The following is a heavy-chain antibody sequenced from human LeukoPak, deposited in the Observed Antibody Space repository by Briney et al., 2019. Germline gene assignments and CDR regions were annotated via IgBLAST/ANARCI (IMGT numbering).Heavy chain of an antibody. CDR2: ISSSGSTI. Sequence: GGSLRLSCAASGFTFSDYYMSWIRQAPGKGLEWVSYISSSGSTIYYADSVKGRFTISRDNSKNTLYLQMNSLRAEDTAVYYCAKSGSSGYYYPGYWGQGTLVTVSS. D-gene: IGHD3-22*01. CDR1: GFTFSDYY. CDR3: AKSGSSGYYYPGY. V-gene: IGHV3-11*01. J-gene: IGHJ4*02.